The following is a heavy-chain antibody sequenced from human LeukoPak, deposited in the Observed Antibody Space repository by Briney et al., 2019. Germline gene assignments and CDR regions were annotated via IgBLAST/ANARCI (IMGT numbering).Heavy chain of an antibody. D-gene: IGHD5-18*01. CDR3: ARDKDTAMVGDY. J-gene: IGHJ4*02. Sequence: ASVKVSCKASGYTFTGHYMHWVRQAPGQGLEWKGWINPNSGGTNYAQNFQGRVTMTRDTSISSAYMELSSLRSDDTAVYYCARDKDTAMVGDYWGQGTLLTVSS. V-gene: IGHV1-2*02. CDR1: GYTFTGHY. CDR2: INPNSGGT.